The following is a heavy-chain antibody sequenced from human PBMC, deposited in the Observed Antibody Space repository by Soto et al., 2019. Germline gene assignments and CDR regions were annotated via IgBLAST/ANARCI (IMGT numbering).Heavy chain of an antibody. D-gene: IGHD3-3*01. Sequence: EVLLLESGGGLVQPGGSLRLSCEASGFSFSSFAMNWVRQAPGKGLEWVSAIGDSGASTYYADSVKGRFTISRDNSRNTVYLQLISLRSADTAVYYCVTGLELDVWCNWTKVCVSS. CDR2: IGDSGAST. V-gene: IGHV3-23*01. J-gene: IGHJ6*04. CDR3: VTGLELDV. CDR1: GFSFSSFA.